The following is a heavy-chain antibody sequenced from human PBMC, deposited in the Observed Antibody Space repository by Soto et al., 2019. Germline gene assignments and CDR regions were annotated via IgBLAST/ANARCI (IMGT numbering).Heavy chain of an antibody. J-gene: IGHJ6*02. CDR2: IHHSGST. CDR1: GGSISSGGYY. CDR3: ARGGHGSGSYYDYYHYGMDV. D-gene: IGHD3-10*01. Sequence: QVQLQESGPGLVKPSQTLSLTCTVSGGSISSGGYYWSWIRQHPGKGLEWIGYIHHSGSTYYNPSLMSPLTISVDTSKNQFSLNLSSVTAADTAVYYCARGGHGSGSYYDYYHYGMDVWGQGTTVTVSS. V-gene: IGHV4-31*02.